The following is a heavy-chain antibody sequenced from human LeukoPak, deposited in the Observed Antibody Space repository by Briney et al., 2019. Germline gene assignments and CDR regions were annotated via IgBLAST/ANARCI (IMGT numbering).Heavy chain of an antibody. V-gene: IGHV3-23*01. CDR1: GGSISSGGYY. CDR3: AKVPREFGHFDY. D-gene: IGHD3-10*01. Sequence: ETLSLTCTVSGGSISSGGYYWSWVRQAPGKGLEWVSAISGSGGSTYYADSVKGRFTISRDNSKNTLYLQMNSLRAEDTAVYYCAKVPREFGHFDYWGQGTLVTVSS. J-gene: IGHJ4*02. CDR2: ISGSGGST.